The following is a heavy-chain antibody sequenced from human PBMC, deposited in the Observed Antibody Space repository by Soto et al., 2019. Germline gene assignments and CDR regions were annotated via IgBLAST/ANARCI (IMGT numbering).Heavy chain of an antibody. J-gene: IGHJ4*02. Sequence: ASVKASCKASRYPFTGCYIHWVRQAPVQGLEWMGWINPNSGGTNYAQKFQGWVTMTRDTSISTAYMELSRLRSDDKAVYYCARAGYCSSTSCYTIDYWGQGTLVTVSS. CDR1: RYPFTGCY. D-gene: IGHD2-2*02. V-gene: IGHV1-2*04. CDR3: ARAGYCSSTSCYTIDY. CDR2: INPNSGGT.